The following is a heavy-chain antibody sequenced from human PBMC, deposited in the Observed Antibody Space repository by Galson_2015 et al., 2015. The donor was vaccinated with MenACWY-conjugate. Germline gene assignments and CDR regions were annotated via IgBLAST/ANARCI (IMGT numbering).Heavy chain of an antibody. CDR1: GFTFSSYA. V-gene: IGHV3-23*01. J-gene: IGHJ6*03. CDR3: ATTYSSPGYYYYMDV. CDR2: ISGSGGNT. D-gene: IGHD5-18*01. Sequence: SLRLSCAASGFTFSSYAMSWVRQAPGKGLEWVSAISGSGGNTYYADSVKGRFTISRDNSKNTLYLQINGLRAEDTAVYYCATTYSSPGYYYYMDVWGRGTAVTVSS.